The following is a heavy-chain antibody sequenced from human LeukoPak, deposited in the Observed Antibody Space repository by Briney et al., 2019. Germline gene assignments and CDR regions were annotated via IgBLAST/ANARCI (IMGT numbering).Heavy chain of an antibody. CDR2: IWYDGSNK. J-gene: IGHJ4*02. D-gene: IGHD5-18*01. V-gene: IGHV3-33*01. CDR1: GFTFSSYG. Sequence: GGSLRLSCAASGFTFSSYGMHWVRQAPGKGLEWVAVIWYDGSNKYYADSVKGRFTISRDNSKNTLYLQMNSLRAEDTAVYYCARDSTPFPPFSGYSQNFDYWGQGTLVTVSS. CDR3: ARDSTPFPPFSGYSQNFDY.